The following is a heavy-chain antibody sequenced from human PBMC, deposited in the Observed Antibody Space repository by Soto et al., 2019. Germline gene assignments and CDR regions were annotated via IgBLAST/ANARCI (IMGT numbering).Heavy chain of an antibody. CDR3: AAGLPVAGGYYYFGVDV. V-gene: IGHV1-58*01. J-gene: IGHJ6*02. CDR1: GFTFTRSA. D-gene: IGHD6-19*01. Sequence: AAKVSCKTSGFTFTRSAVQWLRQGRGQRLEWIGWIVVGSGNTNYAQKFQERVTITRDMSTSTAYMELSSLRSEDTAVYYCAAGLPVAGGYYYFGVDVWCQGITVTVS. CDR2: IVVGSGNT.